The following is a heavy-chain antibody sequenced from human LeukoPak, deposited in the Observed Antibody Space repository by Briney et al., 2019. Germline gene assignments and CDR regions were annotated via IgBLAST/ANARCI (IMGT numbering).Heavy chain of an antibody. J-gene: IGHJ3*02. Sequence: SETLSLTCTVSGSASSYYWSWIRQPPGKGLEWIGYTYTSGSTNYNPSLKSRVTISVDTSKNQFSLDLSSVTAADTAVYYCARQKCTSTSCLTKNAFDIWGQGTMVTVSS. CDR2: TYTSGST. CDR3: ARQKCTSTSCLTKNAFDI. CDR1: GSASSYY. V-gene: IGHV4-4*09. D-gene: IGHD2-2*01.